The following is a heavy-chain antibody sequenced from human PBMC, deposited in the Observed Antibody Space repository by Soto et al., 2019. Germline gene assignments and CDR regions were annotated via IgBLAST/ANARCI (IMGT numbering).Heavy chain of an antibody. D-gene: IGHD3-22*01. CDR1: GYTFTSYG. CDR3: ARDREDSSGYLFDY. V-gene: IGHV1-18*01. Sequence: ASVKVSCKASGYTFTSYGISWVRQAPGQGLEWMGWISAYNVNTNYAQKVQGRVTMTTDTSTSTAYMELRGLSSDDTAVYYCARDREDSSGYLFDYWGQGTLVTVSS. CDR2: ISAYNVNT. J-gene: IGHJ4*02.